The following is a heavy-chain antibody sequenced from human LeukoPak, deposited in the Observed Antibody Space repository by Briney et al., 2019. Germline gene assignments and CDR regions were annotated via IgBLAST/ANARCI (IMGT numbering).Heavy chain of an antibody. V-gene: IGHV4-61*05. CDR3: GGGYDILTGPDY. D-gene: IGHD3-9*01. Sequence: SETLSLTCTVSGGSISSSSYYWGWIRQPPGKGLEWIGYIYYSGSTNYNPSLKSRVTISVDTSKNQFSLKLSSVTAADTAVYYCGGGYDILTGPDYWGQGTLVTVSS. CDR1: GGSISSSSYY. J-gene: IGHJ4*02. CDR2: IYYSGST.